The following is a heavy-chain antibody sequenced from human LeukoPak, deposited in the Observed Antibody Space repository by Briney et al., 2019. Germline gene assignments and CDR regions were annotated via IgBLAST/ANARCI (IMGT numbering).Heavy chain of an antibody. D-gene: IGHD6-19*01. Sequence: GGSLRLSCAASGFSFSTYELHGVRQAPGKGLEWVSDISSSGSTVYYADSVKGRFTTSRDNANNYLYLQIQRLRAEDTAVYYCSLLAVASPQDYWGQGTLVTV. CDR3: SLLAVASPQDY. V-gene: IGHV3-48*03. J-gene: IGHJ4*02. CDR1: GFSFSTYE. CDR2: ISSSGSTV.